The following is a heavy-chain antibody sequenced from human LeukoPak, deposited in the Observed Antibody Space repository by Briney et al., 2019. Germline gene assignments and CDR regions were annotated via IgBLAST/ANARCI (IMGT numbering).Heavy chain of an antibody. Sequence: GGSLRLSCAASGFTFSSYWIHWVRHAPGKGLVWVSRIYSDATYYADSVKGRFTISRDNAKNTLYLQMNSLRAEDTAVYYCARESYDSSGYYYGGGFDYWGQGTLVTVSS. CDR2: IYSDAT. CDR3: ARESYDSSGYYYGGGFDY. D-gene: IGHD3-22*01. V-gene: IGHV3-74*01. J-gene: IGHJ4*02. CDR1: GFTFSSYW.